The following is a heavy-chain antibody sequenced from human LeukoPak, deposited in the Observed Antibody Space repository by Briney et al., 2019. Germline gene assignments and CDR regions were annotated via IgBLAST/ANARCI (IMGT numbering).Heavy chain of an antibody. J-gene: IGHJ4*02. D-gene: IGHD3-10*01. V-gene: IGHV3-21*04. Sequence: GGSLRLSCAASGFTFSSYSMNWVRQAPGKGLEWVSSISSSSSYIYYADSVKGRFTISRDNSKNTLYLQMNSLRAEDTAVYYCAKGYYYGSGSYFDYWGQGTLVTVSS. CDR2: ISSSSSYI. CDR1: GFTFSSYS. CDR3: AKGYYYGSGSYFDY.